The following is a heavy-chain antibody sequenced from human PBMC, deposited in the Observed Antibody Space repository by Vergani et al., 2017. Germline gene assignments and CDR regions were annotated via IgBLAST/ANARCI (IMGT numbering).Heavy chain of an antibody. CDR2: ISSSGSTI. CDR1: GFTFSSYD. CDR3: ARIVSYSSSWGTKDY. Sequence: EVQLVESGGGLVQPGGSLRLSCAASGFTFSSYDMNWVRQAPGKGLEWVSYISSSGSTIYYADSVKGRFTISRDNAKNSLYLQRNSLRAEATAVYYCARIVSYSSSWGTKDYWGQGTLVTVSS. V-gene: IGHV3-48*03. J-gene: IGHJ4*02. D-gene: IGHD6-13*01.